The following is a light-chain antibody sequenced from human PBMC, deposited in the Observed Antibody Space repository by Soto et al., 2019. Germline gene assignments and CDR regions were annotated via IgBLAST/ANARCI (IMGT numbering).Light chain of an antibody. V-gene: IGKV3-20*01. Sequence: EIVLTQSPGTLSLSPGERATLSCRASRSVSNNYVAWYQRKPGQAPRLLFYGASSRATDIPRRFSGSGSGTDFTLTITRLEPEDFAVYYCQQYGSSPPTFGQGTKVESK. CDR1: RSVSNNY. CDR3: QQYGSSPPT. J-gene: IGKJ1*01. CDR2: GAS.